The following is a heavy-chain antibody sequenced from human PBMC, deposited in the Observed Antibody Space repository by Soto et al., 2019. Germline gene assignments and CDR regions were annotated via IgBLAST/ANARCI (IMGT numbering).Heavy chain of an antibody. CDR3: ASGIQLWLRRINNGYAG. J-gene: IGHJ4*02. CDR1: GGTFSTYA. V-gene: IGHV1-69*12. D-gene: IGHD5-18*01. CDR2: IIPMFGTA. Sequence: QVQLVQSGAEVKKPESSVKVSCKAPGGTFSTYAISWVRQAPGQGLEWMGGIIPMFGTANYAQRFQDRVTITADESTNTVYMELSRLRSEDTAVYFCASGIQLWLRRINNGYAGWGQGTLVTVCS.